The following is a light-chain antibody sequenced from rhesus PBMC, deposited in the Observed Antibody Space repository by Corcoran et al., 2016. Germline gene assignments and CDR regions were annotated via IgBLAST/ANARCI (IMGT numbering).Light chain of an antibody. CDR2: KAC. J-gene: IGKJ4*01. CDR3: QHIYGTPLT. V-gene: IGKV1-74*01. CDR1: ENVNNY. Sequence: DIQMTQSPSSLSASVGDRVTITCRASENVNNYLPWYQQKPGKAPKLLIYKACTLQRGVPSRFSGSGPGTDCTLTLSSLQPEAFATYYCQHIYGTPLTFGGGTKVERK.